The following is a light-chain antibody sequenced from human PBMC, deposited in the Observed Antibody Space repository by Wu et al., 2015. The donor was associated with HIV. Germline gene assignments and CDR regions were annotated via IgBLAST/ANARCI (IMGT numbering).Light chain of an antibody. Sequence: EIVLTQSPGTLSVSPGERATLSCRASQSVSANLAWYQQKPGQAPRLLIYGASSRATGIPARFSGSGSGTDFTLTINSLEPEDFAVYYCQQRINWPLFTFGPGTRVDIK. CDR2: GAS. J-gene: IGKJ3*01. V-gene: IGKV3-11*01. CDR3: QQRINWPLFT. CDR1: QSVSAN.